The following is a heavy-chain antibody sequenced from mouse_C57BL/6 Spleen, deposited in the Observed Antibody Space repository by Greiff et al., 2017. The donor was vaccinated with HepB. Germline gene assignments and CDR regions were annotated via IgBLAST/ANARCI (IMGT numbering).Heavy chain of an antibody. CDR2: ISDGGSYT. CDR3: ARDQPYDYDVDYAMDY. D-gene: IGHD2-4*01. J-gene: IGHJ4*01. Sequence: EVKLMESGGGLVKPGGSLKLSCAASGFTFSSYAMSWVRQTPEKRLEWVATISDGGSYTYYPDNVKGRFTISRDNAKNNLYLQMSHLKSEDTAMYYCARDQPYDYDVDYAMDYWGQGTSVTVSS. V-gene: IGHV5-4*01. CDR1: GFTFSSYA.